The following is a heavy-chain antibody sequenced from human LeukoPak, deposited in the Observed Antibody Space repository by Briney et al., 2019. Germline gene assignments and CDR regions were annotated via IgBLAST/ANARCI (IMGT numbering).Heavy chain of an antibody. J-gene: IGHJ4*02. Sequence: ASVKVSCKASGYTFANYGVNWVRQAPGQGLEWMGWISAYNGNTNYARKLQGRVTMTTDTSTSTAYMELRSLTSDAAAVYYCARWDRTASYYFDYWGQGTLLTVSS. V-gene: IGHV1-18*01. CDR1: GYTFANYG. CDR3: ARWDRTASYYFDY. CDR2: ISAYNGNT. D-gene: IGHD1-14*01.